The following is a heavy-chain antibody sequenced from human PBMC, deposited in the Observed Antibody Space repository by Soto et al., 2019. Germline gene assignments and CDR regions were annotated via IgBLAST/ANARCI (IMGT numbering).Heavy chain of an antibody. Sequence: QVQLVQSGAEVKEPGDSVRVSCEASGYTFTAYYIHWVRQAPGQGLEWMGWINPKFGDTTYAQDFQGRVSMTRDMSISTVYMELSSLPSDDTAIYSCARNMDYYYGRGSGNGHGVWGQGTTVTVFS. D-gene: IGHD3-10*02. CDR2: INPKFGDT. V-gene: IGHV1-2*02. J-gene: IGHJ6*02. CDR1: GYTFTAYY. CDR3: ARNMDYYYGRGSGNGHGV.